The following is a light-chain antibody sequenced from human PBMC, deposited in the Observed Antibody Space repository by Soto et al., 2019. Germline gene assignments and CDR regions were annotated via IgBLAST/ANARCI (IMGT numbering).Light chain of an antibody. CDR3: LQHNSYPWT. J-gene: IGKJ1*01. V-gene: IGKV1-17*01. CDR1: QGIRHY. Sequence: DIQMTQSPSSLSASVGDRVTITCRASQGIRHYLAWYQQKPGKVPKLLIYEASNLQSGVPSRFSGSGSGTEFTLTISSLQTEDFATYYCLQHNSYPWTFGQGTKVAIK. CDR2: EAS.